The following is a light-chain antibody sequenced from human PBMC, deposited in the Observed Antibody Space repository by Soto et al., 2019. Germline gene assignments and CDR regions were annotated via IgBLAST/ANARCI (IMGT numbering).Light chain of an antibody. Sequence: QSVLTQPPSASGTPGQRVTIPCSGRSSNIESNYVYWYQQFPGTAPKLLIYRNNQRPSGVPDRFSGSKTGTSASLAISGLRSEDEADYHCATWDDSLSGPVFGGGTKLTVL. J-gene: IGLJ2*01. CDR2: RNN. V-gene: IGLV1-47*01. CDR1: SSNIESNY. CDR3: ATWDDSLSGPV.